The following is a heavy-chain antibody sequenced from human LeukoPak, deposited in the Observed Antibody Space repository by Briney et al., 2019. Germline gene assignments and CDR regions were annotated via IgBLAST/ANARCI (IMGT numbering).Heavy chain of an antibody. CDR3: ASKLTSGY. Sequence: GGSLRLSCVVSGFTVTSNYMSWVRQAPGKGLKWVSVIYSGGTTNYADSVKGRFTVYRDNSKNTLYLQMNSLRAEDTAVYYCASKLTSGYWGQGTLVTVSS. CDR1: GFTVTSNY. CDR2: IYSGGTT. D-gene: IGHD4-17*01. J-gene: IGHJ4*02. V-gene: IGHV3-66*01.